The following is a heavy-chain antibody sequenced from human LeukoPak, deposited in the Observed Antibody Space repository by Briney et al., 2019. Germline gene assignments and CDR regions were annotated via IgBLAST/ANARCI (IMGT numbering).Heavy chain of an antibody. D-gene: IGHD1-1*01. CDR2: INPNRGGT. CDR1: GYTFTGYY. J-gene: IGHJ3*02. CDR3: ARSVQDYTDAFDI. V-gene: IGHV1-2*06. Sequence: ASVKVSCKASGYTFTGYYMHWVRQAPGQGLEWVGRINPNRGGTNYAQKFQGRVTMTRDTSIITAYMKLSRLRSDDTAVYYCARSVQDYTDAFDIWGQGTMVTVSS.